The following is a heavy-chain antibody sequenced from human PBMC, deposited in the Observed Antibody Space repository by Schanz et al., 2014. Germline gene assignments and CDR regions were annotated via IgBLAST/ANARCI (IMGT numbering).Heavy chain of an antibody. J-gene: IGHJ4*02. Sequence: ESGGGLVQPRGSLRLSCAASEFSFSSFGMNWVRQAPGKGLEWVSGIGGSGDSTHYADSVKGRFIISRDNSKNTVNLQMNSLRAEDTAVYYCAKEKEEVAADGSFFDYWGQGTLVTVSS. V-gene: IGHV3-23*01. CDR2: IGGSGDST. CDR1: EFSFSSFG. CDR3: AKEKEEVAADGSFFDY. D-gene: IGHD6-13*01.